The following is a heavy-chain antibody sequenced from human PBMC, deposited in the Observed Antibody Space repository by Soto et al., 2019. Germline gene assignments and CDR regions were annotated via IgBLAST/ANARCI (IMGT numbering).Heavy chain of an antibody. Sequence: GGSLRLSCEASGFTFSDFWMSWVRQAPGKGLEWVANIRGDGSEKRYVNSVRGRFTISRDNAKNSVYLQMNSLRGDDTALYYCGRDEVRNGVGVWGQGTTVTVSS. J-gene: IGHJ6*02. CDR1: GFTFSDFW. CDR3: GRDEVRNGVGV. CDR2: IRGDGSEK. V-gene: IGHV3-7*01.